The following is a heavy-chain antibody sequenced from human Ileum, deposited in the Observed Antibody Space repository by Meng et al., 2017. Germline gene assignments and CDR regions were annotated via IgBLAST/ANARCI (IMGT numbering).Heavy chain of an antibody. V-gene: IGHV6-1*02. J-gene: IGHJ4*02. D-gene: IGHD6-25*01. Sequence: QVQLRRPRPGGVKPPQPPSPTGAISGDSLFNNSATWNWVRQSPSRGLEWMGRTYYRSKWYNDYALSVNSRITVNPDTSKNQISLQLNSVTPDDTAVYYCAREAHLAAFGHWGQGTLVTVSS. CDR1: GDSLFNNSAT. CDR2: TYYRSKWYN. CDR3: AREAHLAAFGH.